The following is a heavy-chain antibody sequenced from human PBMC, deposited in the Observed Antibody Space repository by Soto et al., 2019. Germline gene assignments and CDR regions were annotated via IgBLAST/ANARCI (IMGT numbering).Heavy chain of an antibody. D-gene: IGHD3-10*01. V-gene: IGHV4-39*02. Sequence: SETLSLTCTVSGGSISSSSYYWGWIRQPPGKGLEWIGSIYYSGSTYYNPSLKSQVTISVDTSKNQFSLKLSSVTAADTAVYYCAREITMVRGVKVGRNWFDPWGQGTLVTVSS. J-gene: IGHJ5*02. CDR3: AREITMVRGVKVGRNWFDP. CDR1: GGSISSSSYY. CDR2: IYYSGST.